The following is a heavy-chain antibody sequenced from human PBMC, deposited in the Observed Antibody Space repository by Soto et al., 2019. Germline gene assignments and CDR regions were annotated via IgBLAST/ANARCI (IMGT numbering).Heavy chain of an antibody. D-gene: IGHD5-12*01. V-gene: IGHV3-64D*08. CDR3: VKGAGWLQDVDY. J-gene: IGHJ4*02. CDR1: GFTFNDNP. CDR2: ISANGGST. Sequence: PGGSLRLSCSASGFTFNDNPMYWVRQAPGKGLEYVSLISANGGSTHYADSVKGRFSIPRDNSENTLYLQMSSLRAEDTAVYYCVKGAGWLQDVDYWGQGTLVTSPQ.